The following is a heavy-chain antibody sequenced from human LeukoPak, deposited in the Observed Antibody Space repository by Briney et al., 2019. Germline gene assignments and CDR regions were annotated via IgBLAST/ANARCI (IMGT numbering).Heavy chain of an antibody. Sequence: ASVKVSCKASGYTFTGYYMHWVRQAPGQGLEWMGRINPNSGGTNYAQKFQGRVTMTRDTAISTAYMELSRLRSEDTAVYYCAREGGVTWGSWYRGGMAYWGQGTLVTVSS. J-gene: IGHJ4*02. CDR2: INPNSGGT. CDR1: GYTFTGYY. CDR3: AREGGVTWGSWYRGGMAY. V-gene: IGHV1-2*06. D-gene: IGHD6-13*01.